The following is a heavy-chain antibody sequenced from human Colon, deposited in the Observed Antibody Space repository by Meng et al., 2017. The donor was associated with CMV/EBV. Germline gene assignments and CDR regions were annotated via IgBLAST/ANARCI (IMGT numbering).Heavy chain of an antibody. V-gene: IGHV3-23*03. CDR2: IYSGGSST. CDR3: ARVGDYPGGYFDY. Sequence: GESLKISCAASGFTFSSYAMSWVRQAPGKGLEWVSVIYSGGSSTYYADSVKGRFTISRDNSKNTMFLQMNSLRLEDTAVYYCARVGDYPGGYFDYWGQGTLVTVSS. CDR1: GFTFSSYA. D-gene: IGHD4-17*01. J-gene: IGHJ4*02.